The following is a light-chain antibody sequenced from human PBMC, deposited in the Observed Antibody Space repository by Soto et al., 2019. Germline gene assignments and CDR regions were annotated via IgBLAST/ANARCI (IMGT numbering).Light chain of an antibody. V-gene: IGKV3-11*01. CDR3: QQRTNWPSST. J-gene: IGKJ5*01. Sequence: EIVLTQSPATLSLSPGERATLSCRASQSVNSYLAWYQHKPGQAPRLLIHDASNRATGIPARFSGSGSGTYFTLTISSLEPEDFAVYYCQQRTNWPSSTFGQGTRLEIK. CDR1: QSVNSY. CDR2: DAS.